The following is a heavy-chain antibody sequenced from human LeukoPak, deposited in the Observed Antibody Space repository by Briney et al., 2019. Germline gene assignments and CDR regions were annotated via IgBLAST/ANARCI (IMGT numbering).Heavy chain of an antibody. J-gene: IGHJ4*02. CDR3: ARGGTTVTTSDMTGIDY. V-gene: IGHV4-59*01. CDR1: GASTTSYY. D-gene: IGHD4-17*01. CDR2: IYSDGTT. Sequence: PSETLSLTCSVSGASTTSYYWNWIRQAPGKGLEWIGYIYSDGTTSYSPSLRSRVTISIDTSRNQFSLKLSSVTAADAAVYYCARGGTTVTTSDMTGIDYWGQGTLVTVSS.